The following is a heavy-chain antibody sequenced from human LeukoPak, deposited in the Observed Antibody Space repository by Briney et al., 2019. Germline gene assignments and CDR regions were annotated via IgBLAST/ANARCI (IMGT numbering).Heavy chain of an antibody. Sequence: GGSLRLSCAASGFTFSSYGMHWVRQAPGKGLEWVAGISYDGSNKYYEDSVKGRFTISRDNSKNTLHLQMNSLRAEDTAVYYCAKDFGGVTPLDFWGQGTLLTVSS. J-gene: IGHJ4*02. CDR1: GFTFSSYG. V-gene: IGHV3-30*18. D-gene: IGHD2-21*02. CDR3: AKDFGGVTPLDF. CDR2: ISYDGSNK.